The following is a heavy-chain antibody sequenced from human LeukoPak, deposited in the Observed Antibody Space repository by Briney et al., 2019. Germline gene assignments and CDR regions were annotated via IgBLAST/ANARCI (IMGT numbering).Heavy chain of an antibody. D-gene: IGHD2-15*01. CDR2: ISYDGSNK. J-gene: IGHJ4*02. Sequence: PRGSLRLSCAASGFTFSSYAMHWVRQAPGKGLEWVAVISYDGSNKYYADSVKGRFTISRDNSKNALYLQMNSLRAEDTAVYYCAREPLTVVVVAATGDYWGQGTLVTVSS. CDR1: GFTFSSYA. V-gene: IGHV3-30*04. CDR3: AREPLTVVVVAATGDY.